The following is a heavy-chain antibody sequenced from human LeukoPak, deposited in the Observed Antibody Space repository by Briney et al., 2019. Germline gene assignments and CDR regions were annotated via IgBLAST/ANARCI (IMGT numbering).Heavy chain of an antibody. CDR2: IYTSGST. J-gene: IGHJ4*02. CDR3: ARGVYVIASYYFDY. D-gene: IGHD3-16*02. Sequence: SETLSLTCTVSGDSISRYYWSWIRQPAGKGLEWIGRIYTSGSTNYNPSLKSRVTMSVDTSKNQFSLKLSSVTAADTAVYYCARGVYVIASYYFDYWGQGTLVTVSS. V-gene: IGHV4-4*07. CDR1: GDSISRYY.